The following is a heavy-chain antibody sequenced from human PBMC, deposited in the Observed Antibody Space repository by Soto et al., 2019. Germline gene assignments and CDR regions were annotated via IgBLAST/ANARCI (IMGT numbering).Heavy chain of an antibody. CDR1: GGSFSGYY. V-gene: IGHV4-34*01. J-gene: IGHJ5*02. CDR2: INHSGST. D-gene: IGHD2-15*01. Sequence: QVQLQQWGAGLLKPSETLSLTCAVYGGSFSGYYWSWIRQPPGKGLEWIGEINHSGSTNYNPSLKSRVTISVDTSKNQFSLKLSSVTAADTAVYYCARGLVVVVAATHPTGWFDPWCQGTLVTVSS. CDR3: ARGLVVVVAATHPTGWFDP.